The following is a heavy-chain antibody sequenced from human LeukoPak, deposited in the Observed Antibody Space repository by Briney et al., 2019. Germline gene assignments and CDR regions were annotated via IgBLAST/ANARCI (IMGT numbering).Heavy chain of an antibody. V-gene: IGHV1-2*02. CDR1: GYTFTGYY. D-gene: IGHD3-10*01. J-gene: IGHJ4*02. CDR3: ARHERVDSAVLLWFGELGGFDY. CDR2: INPNSGGT. Sequence: ASVKVSCKASGYTFTGYYMHWVRQAPGQGLECMGWINPNSGGTNYAQKFQGRVTMTRDTSISTAYMELSSLRSEDTAVYYCARHERVDSAVLLWFGELGGFDYWGQGTLVTVSS.